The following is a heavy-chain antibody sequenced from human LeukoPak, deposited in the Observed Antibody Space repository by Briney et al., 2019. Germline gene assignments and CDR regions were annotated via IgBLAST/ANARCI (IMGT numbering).Heavy chain of an antibody. Sequence: GGSLRLSCEGSGFTFSSFAMSWARQAPGKGLEWVSLIRGDGAGTYYADSVKDRFTTSRDNSKNTLYLQMNSLRAEDTAVYYCARTEYGSGSLPLIDYLGQGTLVTVSS. CDR1: GFTFSSFA. D-gene: IGHD3-10*01. J-gene: IGHJ4*02. V-gene: IGHV3-23*01. CDR2: IRGDGAGT. CDR3: ARTEYGSGSLPLIDY.